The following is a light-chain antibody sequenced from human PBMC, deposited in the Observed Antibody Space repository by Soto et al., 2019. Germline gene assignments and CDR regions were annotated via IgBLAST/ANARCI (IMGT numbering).Light chain of an antibody. CDR2: AAS. J-gene: IGKJ5*01. CDR1: QGLSSW. Sequence: DIQLTQSPSSVSASVGDRVTITCRASQGLSSWLAWYQQKPGKAPKLLIYAASTLQSGVPSRFSGSGSGTDFTLTISSLQPEDFATYCCQHANIFPITFGQGTRLEIK. CDR3: QHANIFPIT. V-gene: IGKV1D-12*01.